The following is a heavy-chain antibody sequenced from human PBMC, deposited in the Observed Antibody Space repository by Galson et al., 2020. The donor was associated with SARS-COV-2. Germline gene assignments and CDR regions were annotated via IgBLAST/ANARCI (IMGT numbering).Heavy chain of an antibody. V-gene: IGHV4-31*03. J-gene: IGHJ4*02. Sequence: SETLSLTCTVSGGSISSGGYYWSWIRQHPGKGLEWIAYIYFTGNTYYNPSLKSRVIMSVDTSKNQFSLNLRSVTAADTAVYYCARGRGVTNYFDYWGRGALVTVSS. D-gene: IGHD1-1*01. CDR3: ARGRGVTNYFDY. CDR1: GGSISSGGYY. CDR2: IYFTGNT.